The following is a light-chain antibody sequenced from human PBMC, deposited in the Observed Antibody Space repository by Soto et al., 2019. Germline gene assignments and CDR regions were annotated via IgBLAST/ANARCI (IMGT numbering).Light chain of an antibody. J-gene: IGLJ3*02. CDR2: ESS. CDR1: SSDVGSYNL. CDR3: CSYVGSSTLV. V-gene: IGLV2-23*01. Sequence: QSVLTQPASVSGSPGQSITISCTGTSSDVGSYNLVSWYRQHPGKAPQLMIYESSKRPSGLSNRFSGSKSGNTASLTISGLQAEDEDDYYCCSYVGSSTLVFGGGTKLTVL.